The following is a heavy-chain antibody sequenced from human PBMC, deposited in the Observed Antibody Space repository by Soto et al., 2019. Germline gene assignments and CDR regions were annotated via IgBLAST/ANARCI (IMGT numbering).Heavy chain of an antibody. CDR3: ARTDLPGDRLAP. V-gene: IGHV1-46*01. J-gene: IGHJ1*01. CDR2: INPSGGST. Sequence: SAVKVSCKASGYTFTSYYMHWVRQAPGQGLEWMGIINPSGGSTSYAQKFQGRVTMTRDTSTSTAYMELSSLRSEDTAVYYCARTDLPGDRLAPWGQGTLVTVSS. CDR1: GYTFTSYY. D-gene: IGHD7-27*01.